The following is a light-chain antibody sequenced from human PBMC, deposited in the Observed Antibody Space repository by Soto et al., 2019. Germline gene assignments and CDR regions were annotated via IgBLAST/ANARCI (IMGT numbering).Light chain of an antibody. CDR3: QSYDSSHHVV. CDR2: EDN. J-gene: IGLJ2*01. Sequence: NFMLTQPHSVSESPGKTVTISCTRSSGSIASNYVQWYQQRPGSSPTTVIYEDNQRPSGLPDRFSGSIDSSSNSASLTISGLKTEDEADYHCQSYDSSHHVVFGGGTKLTVL. V-gene: IGLV6-57*01. CDR1: SGSIASNY.